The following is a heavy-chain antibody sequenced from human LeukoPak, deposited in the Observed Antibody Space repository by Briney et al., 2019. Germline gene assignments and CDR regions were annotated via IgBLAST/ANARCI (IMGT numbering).Heavy chain of an antibody. Sequence: SETLSLTCALYSGSFSGYYWSWIRHLPGKGLEWIGEINHSGSTNYNPSLKSRVTISVDTSKNQFSLKLSSVPAADTAVYYCARGQAVYDFWSGYTYNWFDPWGQGTLVTVSS. J-gene: IGHJ5*02. D-gene: IGHD3-3*01. CDR3: ARGQAVYDFWSGYTYNWFDP. V-gene: IGHV4-34*01. CDR2: INHSGST. CDR1: SGSFSGYY.